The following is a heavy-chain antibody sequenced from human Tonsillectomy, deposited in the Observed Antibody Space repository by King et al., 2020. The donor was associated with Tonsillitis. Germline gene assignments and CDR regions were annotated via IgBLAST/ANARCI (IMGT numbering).Heavy chain of an antibody. Sequence: VQLVESGGGVVQPGRSLRLSCAASGFTFSSYAMHWVRQAPGKGLEWVAVISYDGSNKYYADSVKGRFTISRDNSKNTLYLQMNSLRAEDTAVYYCARDFVNLLFPLYYFDYWGQGTLVTVSS. CDR1: GFTFSSYA. D-gene: IGHD2-21*01. J-gene: IGHJ4*02. CDR2: ISYDGSNK. CDR3: ARDFVNLLFPLYYFDY. V-gene: IGHV3-30-3*01.